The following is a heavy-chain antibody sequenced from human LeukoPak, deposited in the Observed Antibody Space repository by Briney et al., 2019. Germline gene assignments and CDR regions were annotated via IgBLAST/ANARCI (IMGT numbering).Heavy chain of an antibody. CDR3: AKEKLLRIHGWFDP. D-gene: IGHD2-15*01. CDR1: GFTFSSYG. Sequence: GGSLRLSCAASGFTFSSYGMHWVRQAPGKGLEWVSFIRYDGSNKYYADSVKGRFTISRDNSKDTLYLQMNSLRAEATAVYYCAKEKLLRIHGWFDPWGQGTLVTVSS. CDR2: IRYDGSNK. J-gene: IGHJ5*02. V-gene: IGHV3-30*02.